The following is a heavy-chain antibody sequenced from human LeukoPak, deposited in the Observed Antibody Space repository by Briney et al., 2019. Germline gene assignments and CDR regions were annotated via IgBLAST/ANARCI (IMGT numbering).Heavy chain of an antibody. V-gene: IGHV3-7*01. J-gene: IGHJ4*02. CDR3: ARDLAYSRLDY. CDR2: INPGGNKK. Sequence: PGGSLRLSCAVSGLTFSSSWMGWVRQAPGKGLEWVASINPGGNKKYSADSVKGRFTISRDNAENSLYLQMNSLGVEDTAFYYCARDLAYSRLDYWGQGMLVTVSS. CDR1: GLTFSSSW. D-gene: IGHD5-18*01.